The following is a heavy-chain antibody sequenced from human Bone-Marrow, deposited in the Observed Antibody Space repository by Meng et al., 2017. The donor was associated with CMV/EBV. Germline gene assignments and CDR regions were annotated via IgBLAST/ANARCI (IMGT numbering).Heavy chain of an antibody. Sequence: GESLKISWAASGFTFSSYWMSWVRQAPGKGLEWVANIKQDGSEKYYGDSVKGRFTISRENAKTSLYLQMNSLRGEDTAVYYCARRLGYCSSTSCYWSYYYYGMDDWGQGTTVTVSS. J-gene: IGHJ6*02. D-gene: IGHD2-2*01. V-gene: IGHV3-7*01. CDR2: IKQDGSEK. CDR3: ARRLGYCSSTSCYWSYYYYGMDD. CDR1: GFTFSSYW.